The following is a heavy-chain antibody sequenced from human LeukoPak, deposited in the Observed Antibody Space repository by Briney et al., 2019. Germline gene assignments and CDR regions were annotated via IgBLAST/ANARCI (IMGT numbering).Heavy chain of an antibody. Sequence: ASVKVSCKASGYTFTSYGISWVRQAPGQGLEWMGWISAYNGNTNYAQKLQGRVTMTTATSTSTAYMELRSLRSDDTAVYYCARDPLGSKSGVSGYRYYYYYMDVWGKGTTVTVSS. CDR3: ARDPLGSKSGVSGYRYYYYYMDV. J-gene: IGHJ6*03. D-gene: IGHD3-22*01. V-gene: IGHV1-18*01. CDR1: GYTFTSYG. CDR2: ISAYNGNT.